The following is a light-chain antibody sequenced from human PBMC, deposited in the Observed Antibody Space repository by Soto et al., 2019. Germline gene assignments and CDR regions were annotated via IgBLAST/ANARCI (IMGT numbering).Light chain of an antibody. Sequence: QSVLTQPASVSGSPGQSITISCTGTNSDVGGFNYVSWYQQHPDKAPKLIIFEVTDRPSGVSNRFSGSKSGNTASLTISGLQSEDEAEYYCCSYTSRSTLVFGGGTKHTVL. CDR3: CSYTSRSTLV. CDR1: NSDVGGFNY. V-gene: IGLV2-14*01. CDR2: EVT. J-gene: IGLJ2*01.